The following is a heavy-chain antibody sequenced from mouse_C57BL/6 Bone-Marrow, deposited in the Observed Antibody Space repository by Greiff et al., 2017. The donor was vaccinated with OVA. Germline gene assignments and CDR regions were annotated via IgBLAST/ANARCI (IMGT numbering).Heavy chain of an antibody. CDR3: ARSPYGDYFDY. CDR1: GYTFTSYW. J-gene: IGHJ2*01. Sequence: VQLQQPGAELVRPGSSVKLSCKASGYTFTSYWMDWVKQRPGQGLEWIGNIYPSDSETHYNQKFKDKATLTVDKSSSTAYMRLSSLTSEDSAVYYCARSPYGDYFDYWGQGTTLTVSS. V-gene: IGHV1-61*01. D-gene: IGHD1-1*02. CDR2: IYPSDSET.